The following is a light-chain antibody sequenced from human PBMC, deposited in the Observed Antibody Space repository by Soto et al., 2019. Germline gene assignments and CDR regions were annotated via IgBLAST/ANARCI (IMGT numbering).Light chain of an antibody. J-gene: IGKJ1*01. CDR1: QTVEKNY. Sequence: EIVLTQSPGTLSLSPGDRATLSCRASQTVEKNYLAWYQQKPGQAPRLLVDDASRRAAGIPDGFSGSGSGTDFTLTISRLEPEDFAVYYCQQCATSPRTFGQGTKVEVK. CDR3: QQCATSPRT. V-gene: IGKV3-20*01. CDR2: DAS.